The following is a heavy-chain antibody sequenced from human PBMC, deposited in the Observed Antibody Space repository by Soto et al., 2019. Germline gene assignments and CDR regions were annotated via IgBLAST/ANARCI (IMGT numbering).Heavy chain of an antibody. J-gene: IGHJ6*02. CDR3: ARLHGYCIRTSSHGHYAMDV. CDR1: SASISSSSYT. CDR2: IYYSGTT. D-gene: IGHD2-2*01. V-gene: IGHV4-39*01. Sequence: QLQLQESGPGLVKPSETLSLTCTVSSASISSSSYTWGWIRQPPGKGLEWIGSIYYSGTTYYNPSLTPPIPVSLDPSQNPSSLKATSVTAADTAVYYCARLHGYCIRTSSHGHYAMDVCGQGTTVTVSS.